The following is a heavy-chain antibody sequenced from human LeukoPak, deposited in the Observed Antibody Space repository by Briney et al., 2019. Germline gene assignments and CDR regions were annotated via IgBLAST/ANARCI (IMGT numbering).Heavy chain of an antibody. D-gene: IGHD7-27*01. J-gene: IGHJ6*03. CDR2: MNPNSGNT. CDR1: GYTFTTYD. Sequence: ASVKVSCKASGYTFTTYDINGVRQAPGQGLEWMGWMNPNSGNTGYAQKFQGRVTMTRDTSISTAYMEMRSLRYEDTAVYYCAKVASGAVYYYYLDVWGKGTTVTVSS. CDR3: AKVASGAVYYYYLDV. V-gene: IGHV1-8*01.